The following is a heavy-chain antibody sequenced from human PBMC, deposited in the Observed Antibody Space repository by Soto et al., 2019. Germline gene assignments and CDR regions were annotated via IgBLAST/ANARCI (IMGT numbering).Heavy chain of an antibody. CDR2: INPNSGGT. CDR1: GYTFTGYY. V-gene: IGHV1-2*02. D-gene: IGHD2-15*01. J-gene: IGHJ3*02. Sequence: GASVKVSCKASGYTFTGYYMHWVRQAPGQGLEWMGWINPNSGGTNYAQKFQGRVTMTRDTSISTAYMELSRLRSDDTAVYYCARAEGYCSGGSCYGDAFDIWGQGTMVTVS. CDR3: ARAEGYCSGGSCYGDAFDI.